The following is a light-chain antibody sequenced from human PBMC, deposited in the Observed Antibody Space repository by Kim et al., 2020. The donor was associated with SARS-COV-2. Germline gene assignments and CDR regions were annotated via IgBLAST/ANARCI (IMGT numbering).Light chain of an antibody. CDR3: QQYYSIPWT. CDR1: QSVLYSSNNKNY. Sequence: DIVMTQSPDSLAVSLGERATINCKSSQSVLYSSNNKNYLACYQQKPGQPPKLLIYWASTRESGVPDRFSGSGSGTDFTLTISSLQAEDVAVYYCQQYYSIPWTFGQGTKVDIK. J-gene: IGKJ1*01. CDR2: WAS. V-gene: IGKV4-1*01.